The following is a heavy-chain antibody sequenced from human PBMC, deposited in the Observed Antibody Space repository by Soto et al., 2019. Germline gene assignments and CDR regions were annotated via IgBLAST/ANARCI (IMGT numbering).Heavy chain of an antibody. CDR1: GFTFSSYG. V-gene: IGHV3-33*01. CDR3: AREGRSGYNYYYGMDV. J-gene: IGHJ6*02. CDR2: IWYDGSNK. D-gene: IGHD3-3*01. Sequence: QVQLVESGGGVVQPGRSLRLSCAASGFTFSSYGMHWVRQAPGKGLEWVAVIWYDGSNKYYADSVKGRFTISRDNSKKTLYLQMGSLTADDTAVYYCAREGRSGYNYYYGMDVWGQGTTVTVSS.